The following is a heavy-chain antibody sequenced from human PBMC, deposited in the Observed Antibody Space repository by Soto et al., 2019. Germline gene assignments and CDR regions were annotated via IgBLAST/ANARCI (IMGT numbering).Heavy chain of an antibody. CDR2: TYYRSKWNN. V-gene: IGHV6-1*01. Sequence: LSQTLSLTCAISGDSVSSNSAAWNWVRQSPSRGLEWLGRTYYRSKWNNDYAVSVKGRITINPDTSKNQFSLQLNSVTPEGTAVYYCAREGGHGSSCYFDYWGQGTLVTVSS. J-gene: IGHJ4*02. D-gene: IGHD6-13*01. CDR1: GDSVSSNSAA. CDR3: AREGGHGSSCYFDY.